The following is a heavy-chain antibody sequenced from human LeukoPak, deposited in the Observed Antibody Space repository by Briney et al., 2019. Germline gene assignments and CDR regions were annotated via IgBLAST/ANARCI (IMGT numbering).Heavy chain of an antibody. D-gene: IGHD2-8*01. CDR2: IYPGDSDT. J-gene: IGHJ3*02. Sequence: GASLKISCKGSGYSFTSYWIGWVRQLPGKGLEWMGIIYPGDSDTRYSPSFQGQVAISADKSISTAYLQWSSLKASDTAMYYCARCVFRLRDAFDIWGQGTMVTVSS. CDR3: ARCVFRLRDAFDI. CDR1: GYSFTSYW. V-gene: IGHV5-51*01.